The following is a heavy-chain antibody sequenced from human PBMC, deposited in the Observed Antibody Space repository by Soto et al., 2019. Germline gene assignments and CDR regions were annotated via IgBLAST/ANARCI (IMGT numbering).Heavy chain of an antibody. CDR2: IYPADSDT. Sequence: GESLKISCRASGYSFTNSWIGWVRQMPGKGLEWLGIIYPADSDTRYNPSFLGRVSNTRDTSATTAYMELTSLTSEDTAVYYCARGPSCGCFDFWGQGTLVTVSS. D-gene: IGHD5-12*01. CDR3: ARGPSCGCFDF. J-gene: IGHJ4*02. CDR1: GYSFTNSW. V-gene: IGHV5-51*01.